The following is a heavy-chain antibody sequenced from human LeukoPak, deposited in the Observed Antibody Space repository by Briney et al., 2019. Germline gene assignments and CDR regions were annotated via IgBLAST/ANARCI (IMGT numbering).Heavy chain of an antibody. CDR1: GFTVSRYD. V-gene: IGHV3-13*01. Sequence: GGSLRLSCAASGFTVSRYDMHWVRQATGKGLEWVSSFGIVGDIYYPGSVKGRFTVSRDNSNNTLYLQMNSLRAEDTAVYYCAHLPGDYYDSSGYHNDYWGQGTLVTVSS. CDR3: AHLPGDYYDSSGYHNDY. D-gene: IGHD3-22*01. J-gene: IGHJ4*02. CDR2: FGIVGDI.